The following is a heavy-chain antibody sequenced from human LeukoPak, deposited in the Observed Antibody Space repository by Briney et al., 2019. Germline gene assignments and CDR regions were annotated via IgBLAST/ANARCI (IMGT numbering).Heavy chain of an antibody. D-gene: IGHD3-10*01. CDR2: IKQAGSEK. V-gene: IGHV3-7*01. CDR1: GFTFSSYW. CDR3: ARARGFFDY. Sequence: GGSLRLSCAASGFTFSSYWMCWVRQAPGKGLEWVANIKQAGSEKYYVDSVKGRFTISRDNAENSLYLQMNSLRAEDTAVYYCARARGFFDYWGQGTLVTVTS. J-gene: IGHJ4*02.